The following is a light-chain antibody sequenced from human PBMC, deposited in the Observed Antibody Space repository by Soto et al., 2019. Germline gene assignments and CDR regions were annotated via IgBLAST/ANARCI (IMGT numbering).Light chain of an antibody. CDR1: QGISSA. J-gene: IGKJ5*01. Sequence: AIQLTQSPSSLSASVGARVSITCRASQGISSALAWYQHKPGKPPKILIYDASRLQSGVPSSFSGSESGTECTPLSSSLQPEEFATDPCQRLKSEPFTFREGTRLEIK. CDR2: DAS. CDR3: QRLKSEPFT. V-gene: IGKV1-13*02.